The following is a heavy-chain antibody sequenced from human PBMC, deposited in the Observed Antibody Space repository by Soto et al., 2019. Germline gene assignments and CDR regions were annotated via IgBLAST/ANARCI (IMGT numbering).Heavy chain of an antibody. CDR2: ISGSGGST. CDR1: GFTFSSHA. Sequence: GGTLRLTCAASGFTFSSHAMCWVRQAPGKGLEWISVISGSGGSTYYADSVKGRFTISRDNSKNTLYLQMNSVRAEDTAVYYCAEGGYYFDYWGQGTLVTVSS. CDR3: AEGGYYFDY. J-gene: IGHJ4*02. D-gene: IGHD3-22*01. V-gene: IGHV3-23*01.